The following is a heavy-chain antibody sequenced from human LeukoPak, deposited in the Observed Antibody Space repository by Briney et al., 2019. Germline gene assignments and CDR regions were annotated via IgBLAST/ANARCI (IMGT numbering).Heavy chain of an antibody. J-gene: IGHJ3*02. Sequence: PSETLSLTCTVSGGSISSYYWSWIRQPAGKGLEWIGCIYTSGSTNYNPSLKSRVTMSVDTSKNQFSLKLSSVTAADTAVYYCARGYHDILTGNAFDIWGQGTMVTVSS. CDR3: ARGYHDILTGNAFDI. CDR1: GGSISSYY. D-gene: IGHD3-9*01. CDR2: IYTSGST. V-gene: IGHV4-4*07.